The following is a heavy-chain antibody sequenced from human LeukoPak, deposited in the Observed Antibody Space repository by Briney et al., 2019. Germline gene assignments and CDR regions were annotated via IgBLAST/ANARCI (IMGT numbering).Heavy chain of an antibody. Sequence: SETLSLTCTVSGGSISSGVYYWSWIRQHPGKGLEWIGYIYYSGSTYSNPSLKSRLTMSVDISKNQFSMKLSSVTAADTAVYYCARGVKGLRGAFDIWGQGTMVTVSS. J-gene: IGHJ3*02. CDR2: IYYSGST. D-gene: IGHD3-10*01. CDR1: GGSISSGVYY. V-gene: IGHV4-31*03. CDR3: ARGVKGLRGAFDI.